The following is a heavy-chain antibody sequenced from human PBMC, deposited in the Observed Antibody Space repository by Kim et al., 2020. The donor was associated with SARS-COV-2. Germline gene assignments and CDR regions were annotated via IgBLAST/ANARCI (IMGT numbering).Heavy chain of an antibody. V-gene: IGHV3-15*01. D-gene: IGHD3-22*01. CDR1: GFTFSNAW. CDR2: IKSKTDGGST. J-gene: IGHJ4*02. CDR3: TTDLKYYYDCSAFYYIY. Sequence: GGSLRLSCAASGFTFSNAWMTWVRQAPGKGLEWLGRIKSKTDGGSTDYAAPVKGRFTISRDDSKTTLHLHMNSLKTEDTAVYYCTTDLKYYYDCSAFYYIYWGQGTLVTVSS.